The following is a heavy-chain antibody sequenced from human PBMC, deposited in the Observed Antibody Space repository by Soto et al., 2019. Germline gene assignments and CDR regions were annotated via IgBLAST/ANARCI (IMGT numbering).Heavy chain of an antibody. CDR3: ATAIGEAYLGNDAFDI. V-gene: IGHV4-59*01. Sequence: NPSETLSLTCTVSGGSISSYYWSWIRQPPGKGLEWIGYIYYSETTNYNPSLKSRVTISVDTSKNQFSLKLNSVIAADTAVYYCATAIGEAYLGNDAFDIWGQGTMVTVSS. CDR2: IYYSETT. J-gene: IGHJ3*02. D-gene: IGHD3-10*01. CDR1: GGSISSYY.